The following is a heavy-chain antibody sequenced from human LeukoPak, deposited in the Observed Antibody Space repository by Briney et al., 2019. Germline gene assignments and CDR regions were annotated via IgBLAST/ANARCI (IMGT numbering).Heavy chain of an antibody. Sequence: ASVKVSCKASGYTFTSYYLHWVRQAPGQGLEWMGVINPNDGSTTDVKKFQGRVTMTRDRSTSTVYMELYSLRSEDTAVYYCARDPSGSWQWFDYWGQGTLVTVSS. D-gene: IGHD1-26*01. CDR3: ARDPSGSWQWFDY. V-gene: IGHV1-46*01. CDR2: INPNDGST. J-gene: IGHJ4*02. CDR1: GYTFTSYY.